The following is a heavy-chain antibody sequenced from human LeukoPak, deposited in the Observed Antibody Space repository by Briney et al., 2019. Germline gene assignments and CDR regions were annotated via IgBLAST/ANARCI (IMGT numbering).Heavy chain of an antibody. CDR3: ARDWASSGSNQVDY. V-gene: IGHV4-4*07. D-gene: IGHD3-22*01. J-gene: IGHJ4*02. CDR1: GGSINNYY. Sequence: SETLSLTCTVSGGSINNYYWSWIRQPAGKGLEWIGRIHPSGSTNYNPSLKSRVTLSVDTSKNQFSLKLSSVTAADTAVYYCARDWASSGSNQVDYWGQGTLVTVSS. CDR2: IHPSGST.